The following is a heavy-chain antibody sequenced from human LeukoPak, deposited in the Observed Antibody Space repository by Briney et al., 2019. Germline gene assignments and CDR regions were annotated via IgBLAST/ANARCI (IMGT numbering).Heavy chain of an antibody. J-gene: IGHJ6*03. D-gene: IGHD5-18*01. V-gene: IGHV1-18*01. CDR2: ISAYNGNT. Sequence: ASVKVSCKASGYTFTSYGISWVRQAPGQGLEWMGWISAYNGNTNYAQKLQGRVTMTTDTSTSTAYMELRSLRSDDTAVYYCARALDLGYSYGYSDYYYMDVWGKGTTVTVSS. CDR3: ARALDLGYSYGYSDYYYMDV. CDR1: GYTFTSYG.